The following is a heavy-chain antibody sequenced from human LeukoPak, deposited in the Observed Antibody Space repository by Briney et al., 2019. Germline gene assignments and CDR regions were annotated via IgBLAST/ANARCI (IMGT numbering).Heavy chain of an antibody. J-gene: IGHJ6*02. D-gene: IGHD5-18*01. V-gene: IGHV4-34*01. CDR1: GGSFSGYY. CDR2: INHSGST. Sequence: SETLSLTCAVYGGSFSGYYWSWIRQPPGKGLEWIGEINHSGSTNYNPSLKSRVTISVDTSKNQFTLKLSSVTAADTAVYYCARTDTAMAFRLSAYYYGMDVWGQGTTVTVSS. CDR3: ARTDTAMAFRLSAYYYGMDV.